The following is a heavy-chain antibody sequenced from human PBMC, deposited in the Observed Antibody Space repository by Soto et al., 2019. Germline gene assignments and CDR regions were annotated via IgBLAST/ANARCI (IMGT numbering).Heavy chain of an antibody. CDR3: AGTEVVVAALSFPMDV. CDR2: IWYDGSNK. D-gene: IGHD2-15*01. V-gene: IGHV3-33*01. J-gene: IGHJ6*03. Sequence: GGSLRLSCAASGFTFSSYGMHWVRQAPGKGLEWVAVIWYDGSNKYYADSVKGRFTISRDNSKNTLYLQMNSLRAEDTAVYYCAGTEVVVAALSFPMDVWGKGTTVTVSS. CDR1: GFTFSSYG.